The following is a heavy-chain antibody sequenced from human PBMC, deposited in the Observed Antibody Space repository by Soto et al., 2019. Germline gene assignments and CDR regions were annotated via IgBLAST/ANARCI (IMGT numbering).Heavy chain of an antibody. V-gene: IGHV4-39*02. J-gene: IGHJ3*02. D-gene: IGHD2-2*03. CDR3: ARDGGAAGPWIDAFDI. CDR2: IYYRGST. Sequence: QLQLQESGPGLVKPWETLSLTCSVSGGSISSTSHYWGWIRQPPGKGLEWIASIYYRGSTYYNPSLESRVTISVDTSKNQSSLKLSSVTAADTAVYYCARDGGAAGPWIDAFDIWGQGAMLTFSS. CDR1: GGSISSTSHY.